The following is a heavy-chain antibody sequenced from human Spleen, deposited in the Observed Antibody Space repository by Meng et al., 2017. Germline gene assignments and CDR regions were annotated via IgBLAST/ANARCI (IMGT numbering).Heavy chain of an antibody. Sequence: VQLVMSGVEVNKPGASVKVTWKASGYTFTSYGISWVRQAPGQGLEWMGWISAYNGNTNYAQKLQGRVTMTTDTSTSTAYMELRSLRSDDTAVYYCVSGYYDSSGYYWEWGQGTLVTVSS. V-gene: IGHV1-18*01. CDR3: VSGYYDSSGYYWE. CDR1: GYTFTSYG. J-gene: IGHJ4*02. D-gene: IGHD3-22*01. CDR2: ISAYNGNT.